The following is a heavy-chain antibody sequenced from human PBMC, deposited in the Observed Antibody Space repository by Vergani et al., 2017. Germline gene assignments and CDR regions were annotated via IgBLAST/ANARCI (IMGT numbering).Heavy chain of an antibody. CDR3: ARETPDVDIVVVSAAPATNDSFDI. Sequence: QVQLVESGGGLVKPGGSLRLSCAASGFTFSDYYMSWLRQAPGKGLEWVSYISSGGSTIYYADSVKGRFTISRDNAKNSLYLQMKSLRDEDTAVYYCARETPDVDIVVVSAAPATNDSFDIWGQGTMVTVSS. D-gene: IGHD2-2*03. V-gene: IGHV3-11*01. J-gene: IGHJ3*02. CDR2: ISSGGSTI. CDR1: GFTFSDYY.